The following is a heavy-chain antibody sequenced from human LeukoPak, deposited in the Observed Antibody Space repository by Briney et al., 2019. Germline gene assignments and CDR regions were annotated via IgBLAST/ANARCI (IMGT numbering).Heavy chain of an antibody. V-gene: IGHV4-30-4*01. CDR2: IYYSGST. CDR1: GGSISSGDYY. CDR3: AREGEQQLVSGSYFDY. Sequence: PSETLSLICTVSGGSISSGDYYWSWIRQPPGKGLEWIGYIYYSGSTYYNPSLKSRVTISVDTSKNQFSLKLSSVTAADTAVYYCAREGEQQLVSGSYFDYWGQGTLVTVSS. J-gene: IGHJ4*02. D-gene: IGHD6-13*01.